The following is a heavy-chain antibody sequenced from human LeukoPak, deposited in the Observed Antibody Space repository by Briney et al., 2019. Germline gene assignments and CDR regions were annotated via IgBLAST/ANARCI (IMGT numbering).Heavy chain of an antibody. CDR1: GCTFSDYS. CDR3: TRAGFCSPGTGPRGY. Sequence: PGGSLSLSCAASGCTFSDYSMNWVRQAPGKGLEWVSSISTSSSFMYYASSVKGRSTVSRDNANNSLFLQMNSRTADATAVYCFTRAGFCSPGTGPRGYWGQGTVVTV. D-gene: IGHD2-15*01. CDR2: ISTSSSFM. V-gene: IGHV3-21*01. J-gene: IGHJ4*02.